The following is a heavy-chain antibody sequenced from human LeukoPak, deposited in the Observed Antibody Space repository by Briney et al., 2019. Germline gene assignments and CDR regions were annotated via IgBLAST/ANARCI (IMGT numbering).Heavy chain of an antibody. CDR2: IRSKASSYAT. CDR3: NSVVPANSRRYMDV. CDR1: GFTFSGSA. V-gene: IGHV3-73*01. D-gene: IGHD2-2*01. J-gene: IGHJ6*03. Sequence: GGSLRLSCAASGFTFSGSAMHWVRQASGKGLEWVGRIRSKASSYATADAASVKGRFTISRDDSKHTAYLQTTSLKTADTAVYYCNSVVPANSRRYMDVWGKGTPVTVSS.